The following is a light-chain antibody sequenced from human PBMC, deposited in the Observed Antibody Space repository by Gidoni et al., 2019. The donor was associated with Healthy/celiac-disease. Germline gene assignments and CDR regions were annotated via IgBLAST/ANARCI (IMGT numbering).Light chain of an antibody. Sequence: DIHMTQSPSSVSASVGDRGTITCRARPGMSSWLAWYQQKPGKANKLLIYAASSLKSGVPTRFSGSCSGTDFPITISSLQAEDFATYYCQQANSFPFTFGPGTKVDIK. CDR3: QQANSFPFT. CDR1: PGMSSW. V-gene: IGKV1-12*02. CDR2: AAS. J-gene: IGKJ3*01.